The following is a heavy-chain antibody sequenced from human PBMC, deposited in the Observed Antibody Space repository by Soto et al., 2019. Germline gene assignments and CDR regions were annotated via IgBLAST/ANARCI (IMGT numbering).Heavy chain of an antibody. D-gene: IGHD2-15*01. CDR3: ARVSRWYYFDY. Sequence: QVQLQESGPGLVKPSQTLSLTCTVSGGSISSGGYYWSWIRQHPGKGLEGIGYIYYSRSTYYNPARKSRVTISVDTSKNQFSLKLSSVTAADTAVYYCARVSRWYYFDYWGQGTLVTVSS. CDR1: GGSISSGGYY. V-gene: IGHV4-31*03. CDR2: IYYSRST. J-gene: IGHJ4*02.